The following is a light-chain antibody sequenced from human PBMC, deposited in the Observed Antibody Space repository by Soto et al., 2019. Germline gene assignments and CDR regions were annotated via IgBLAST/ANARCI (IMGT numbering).Light chain of an antibody. Sequence: DIQMTQSPSTLSGSVGDRVTITCRASQTISSWLAWYQQKPGKAPKLLIYKAFTLKSGVPSRFSGSGSGTEFTLTISSLQPDDFAVYYCQQYNSWPLTFGGGTKVDIK. J-gene: IGKJ4*01. CDR1: QTISSW. CDR3: QQYNSWPLT. V-gene: IGKV1-5*03. CDR2: KAF.